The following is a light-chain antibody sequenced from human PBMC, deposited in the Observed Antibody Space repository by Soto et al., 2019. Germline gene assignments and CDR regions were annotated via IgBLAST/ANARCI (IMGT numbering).Light chain of an antibody. CDR1: QSVSSN. CDR2: GTS. Sequence: EIVFTQSPGTLSVSPGERATLSCRASQSVSSNLAWYQQKPGQSPRLLIYGTSTRATGIPARFSGSGSGTEFTLTISSLQSEDFAVYYCHQYNFWPTFGQGTKVDI. J-gene: IGKJ1*01. V-gene: IGKV3-15*01. CDR3: HQYNFWPT.